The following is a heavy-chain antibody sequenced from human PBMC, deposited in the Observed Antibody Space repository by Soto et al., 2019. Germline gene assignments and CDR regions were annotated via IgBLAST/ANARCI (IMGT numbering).Heavy chain of an antibody. D-gene: IGHD3-3*01. J-gene: IGHJ6*02. Sequence: SETLSLTCAVYGGSFSDFYWNFIRQPPGKGLEWIGEINHSGSTNYNPSLKSRVTISVDTSKNQFSLKLSSVTAADTAVYYCASPDYDFWSGYFPAAWYYGMDVWGQGTTVTVSS. V-gene: IGHV4-34*01. CDR1: GGSFSDFY. CDR2: INHSGST. CDR3: ASPDYDFWSGYFPAAWYYGMDV.